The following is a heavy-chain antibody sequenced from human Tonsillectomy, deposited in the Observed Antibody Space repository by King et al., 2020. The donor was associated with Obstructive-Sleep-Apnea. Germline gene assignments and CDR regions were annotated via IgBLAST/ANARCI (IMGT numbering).Heavy chain of an antibody. D-gene: IGHD3-10*01. J-gene: IGHJ4*02. Sequence: VQLVESGGGLVKPGGSLRLSCVVSDLPFSSSSMNWVRQAPGKGREWVSSMTSTGTYIYYADSVKGRFTISRDNAKNSLFLQMNSLTVDETAVYYCARGEYFGSGTYYSTFDYWGQGTLVTVSS. CDR3: ARGEYFGSGTYYSTFDY. CDR2: MTSTGTYI. CDR1: DLPFSSSS. V-gene: IGHV3-21*01.